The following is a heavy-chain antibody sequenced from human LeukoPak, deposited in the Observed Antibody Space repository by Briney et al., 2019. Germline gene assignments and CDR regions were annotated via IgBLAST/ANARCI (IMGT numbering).Heavy chain of an antibody. CDR1: GFTFSTYW. J-gene: IGHJ4*02. V-gene: IGHV3-7*03. D-gene: IGHD1-14*01. Sequence: GGSLRLSCAASGFTFSTYWMSWVRQAPGKGLEWVATMKQDGSEKYYVDSVKGRFTISRDNSKNTLFLQMNSLRAEDTAVYYCAKPAKTDYADYWGQGTLVTVSS. CDR2: MKQDGSEK. CDR3: AKPAKTDYADY.